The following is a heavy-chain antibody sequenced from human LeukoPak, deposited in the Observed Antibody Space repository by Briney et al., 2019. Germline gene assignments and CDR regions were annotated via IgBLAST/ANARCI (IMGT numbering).Heavy chain of an antibody. V-gene: IGHV1-69*13. CDR1: GGTFSSYA. CDR2: IIPIFGTA. CDR3: AREDYGGNLFDY. Sequence: SVKVSCKASGGTFSSYAISWVRQAPGQGLEWMGGIIPIFGTANYAQKFQGRVTITADESTSTAYMELSSLRSEDTAVYYCAREDYGGNLFDYWGQGTLSPSPQ. J-gene: IGHJ4*02. D-gene: IGHD4-23*01.